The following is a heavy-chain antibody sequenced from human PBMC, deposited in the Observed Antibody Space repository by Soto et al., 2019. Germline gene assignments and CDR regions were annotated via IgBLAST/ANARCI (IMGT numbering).Heavy chain of an antibody. CDR2: IYYSGST. D-gene: IGHD3-10*01. V-gene: IGHV4-39*01. J-gene: IGHJ4*02. CDR3: ARRGSGSYSDY. Sequence: SETLSLTCTVSGGSISSSSYYWGWIRQPPGKGLEWIGSIYYSGSTYYNPSFKSRVTISVDTSKNQFSLKLSSVTAADTAVYYCARRGSGSYSDYWGQGTLVTVSS. CDR1: GGSISSSSYY.